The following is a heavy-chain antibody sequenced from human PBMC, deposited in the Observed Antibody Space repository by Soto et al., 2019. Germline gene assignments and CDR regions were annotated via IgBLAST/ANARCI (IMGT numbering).Heavy chain of an antibody. CDR2: ISNSGDDT. J-gene: IGHJ5*01. CDR1: GFTFSNYA. V-gene: IGHV3-23*01. Sequence: EVQLLESGGGLVQPGESLRLSCAASGFTFSNYAMNWVRQAPGKGLEWVSTISNSGDDTYFADSVKGRFSVSRDQSKKTLYLQMNSLRAEDTAMYLCAKSTGGTVWYSDLGWFDSWGQGTLVTVSS. D-gene: IGHD6-19*01. CDR3: AKSTGGTVWYSDLGWFDS.